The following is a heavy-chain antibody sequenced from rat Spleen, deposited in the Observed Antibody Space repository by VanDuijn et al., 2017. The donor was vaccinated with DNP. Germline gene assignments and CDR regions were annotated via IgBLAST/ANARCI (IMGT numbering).Heavy chain of an antibody. CDR3: AKDLYTTDYYYYYVMDA. D-gene: IGHD1-6*01. V-gene: IGHV5-25*01. J-gene: IGHJ4*01. Sequence: EVQLVESGGGLVQPGRSLKLSCAASGFTFSSFAMAWVRQAPKKGLEWVATITSGGSNTYYPDSVKGRFTIPRDNEKGTLYLQMDSLRSEDTATYYCAKDLYTTDYYYYYVMDAWGQGASVTVSS. CDR1: GFTFSSFA. CDR2: ITSGGSNT.